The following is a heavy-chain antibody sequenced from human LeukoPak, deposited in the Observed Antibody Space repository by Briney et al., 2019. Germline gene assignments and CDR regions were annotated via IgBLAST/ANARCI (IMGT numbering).Heavy chain of an antibody. J-gene: IGHJ4*02. CDR2: LSSSGGGT. V-gene: IGHV3-23*01. D-gene: IGHD4-17*01. Sequence: GGSLRLSCAASGFTFSSYAMSWVRQAPGKGLEWVSALSSSGGGTHYADSVKGRFTISRDNSRNTLYLQMNSLRADDTAVYYCAKFGEVYGDYFDYWGQGALVTVSS. CDR1: GFTFSSYA. CDR3: AKFGEVYGDYFDY.